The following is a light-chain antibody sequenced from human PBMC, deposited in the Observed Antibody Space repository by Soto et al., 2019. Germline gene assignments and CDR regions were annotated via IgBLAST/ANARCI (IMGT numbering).Light chain of an antibody. V-gene: IGLV1-40*01. CDR3: QSYDSSWSGVV. CDR2: GNS. CDR1: SSNIGAGYD. Sequence: QSVLTQPPSMSGAPGQRVTISCTGSSSNIGAGYDVHWYQQLPGTAPKLLIYGNSNRPSGVPDRFSGSKSGTPASLAITGLQAEDEAYYYCQSYDSSWSGVVFGGGTKLTVL. J-gene: IGLJ2*01.